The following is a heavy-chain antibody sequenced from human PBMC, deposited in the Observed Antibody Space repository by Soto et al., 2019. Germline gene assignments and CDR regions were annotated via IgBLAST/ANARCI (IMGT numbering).Heavy chain of an antibody. J-gene: IGHJ4*02. Sequence: ELQLVESGGGLVKPGGSLRLSCAASGFMFGGYPMNWVRQAPGKGLEWVSSISTSSIYIYYTDSVKGRFTISRDNARNSLYLQINSLRAEDTAVYYCARATEAYSYAFDYWGQGTLVSVSS. CDR3: ARATEAYSYAFDY. V-gene: IGHV3-21*01. CDR1: GFMFGGYP. D-gene: IGHD5-18*01. CDR2: ISTSSIYI.